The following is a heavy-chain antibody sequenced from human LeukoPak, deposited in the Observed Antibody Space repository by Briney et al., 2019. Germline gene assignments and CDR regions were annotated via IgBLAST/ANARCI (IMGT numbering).Heavy chain of an antibody. V-gene: IGHV1-18*01. CDR1: GYTFTSYG. D-gene: IGHD3-22*01. CDR2: ISAYNGNT. CDR3: ARDLLLYYYDSSGSQFDY. J-gene: IGHJ4*02. Sequence: GAXVKVSCKASGYTFTSYGISWVRQAPGQGLEWMGWISAYNGNTNYAQKLQGRVTMTTDTSTSTAYMELRSLRSDDTAVYYCARDLLLYYYDSSGSQFDYWGQGTLVTVSS.